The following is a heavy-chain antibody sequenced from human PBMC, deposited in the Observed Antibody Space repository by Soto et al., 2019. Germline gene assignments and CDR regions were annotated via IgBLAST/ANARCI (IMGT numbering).Heavy chain of an antibody. J-gene: IGHJ6*02. CDR3: ARHGADYDILTGYYSHHYYYYGMDV. CDR1: GYSFTSYW. Sequence: PGESLKISCKGSGYSFTSYWISLVRQMPGKGLEWMGRIDPSDSYTNYSPSFQGHVTISADKSISTAYLQWSSLKASDTAMYYCARHGADYDILTGYYSHHYYYYGMDVWGQGTTVTVSS. CDR2: IDPSDSYT. D-gene: IGHD3-9*01. V-gene: IGHV5-10-1*01.